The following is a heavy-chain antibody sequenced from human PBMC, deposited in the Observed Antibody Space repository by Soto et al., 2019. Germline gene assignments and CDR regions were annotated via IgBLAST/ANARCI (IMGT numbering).Heavy chain of an antibody. Sequence: PGGSLRLSCSASGFTFSSYSMNWVRPAPGKGLEWVSYISSSSSTIYYADSVKGRFTISRDNAKNSLYLQMNSLRDEDTAVYYCARGPPRRTMIVVVITPGWFDPWGQGTLVTVSS. J-gene: IGHJ5*02. CDR2: ISSSSSTI. D-gene: IGHD3-22*01. V-gene: IGHV3-48*02. CDR1: GFTFSSYS. CDR3: ARGPPRRTMIVVVITPGWFDP.